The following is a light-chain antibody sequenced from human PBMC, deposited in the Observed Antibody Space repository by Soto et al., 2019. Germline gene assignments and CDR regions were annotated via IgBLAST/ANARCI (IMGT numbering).Light chain of an antibody. V-gene: IGKV3-20*01. J-gene: IGKJ1*01. CDR3: QQYNNWPLWT. CDR2: GAS. CDR1: QSVSSSY. Sequence: EIVLTQSPGTLSLSPGERATLSCRASQSVSSSYLAWYQRQPGQAPRLLIYGASSRATGIPDRFSGGGSGTDFTLTISRLEPEDFAVYYCQQYNNWPLWTFGQGTKVDIK.